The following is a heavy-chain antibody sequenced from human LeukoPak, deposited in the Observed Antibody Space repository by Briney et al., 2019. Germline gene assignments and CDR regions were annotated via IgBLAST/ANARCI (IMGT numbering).Heavy chain of an antibody. Sequence: SVKVSCKASGGTFSSYAISWVRQAPGQGLEWMGRIIPIFGIANYAQKFQGRVTITADKSTSTAYMELSSLRSEDTAVYYCARSLFPSESAFDIWGQGTMVTVSS. CDR3: ARSLFPSESAFDI. CDR2: IIPIFGIA. CDR1: GGTFSSYA. D-gene: IGHD3-3*01. J-gene: IGHJ3*02. V-gene: IGHV1-69*04.